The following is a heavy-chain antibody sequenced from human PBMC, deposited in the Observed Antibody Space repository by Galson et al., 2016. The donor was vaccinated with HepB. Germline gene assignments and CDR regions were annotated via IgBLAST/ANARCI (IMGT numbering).Heavy chain of an antibody. CDR3: ARGYTVTLAFGY. CDR2: ISSSSTI. Sequence: SLRLSCAASGFTFSSYSMNWVRQAPGKGLEWVSYISSSSTIYYADSVKGRFAISRDNAENSLYLQMNSLRDEDTAVYYCARGYTVTLAFGYWGQGTLVTVSS. CDR1: GFTFSSYS. J-gene: IGHJ4*02. D-gene: IGHD4-17*01. V-gene: IGHV3-48*02.